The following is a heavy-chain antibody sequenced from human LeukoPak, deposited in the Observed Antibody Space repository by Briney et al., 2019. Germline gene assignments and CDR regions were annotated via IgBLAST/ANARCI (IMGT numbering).Heavy chain of an antibody. Sequence: GGSLRLSCAASGFTFSNYWMNWVRQAPGKGLEWVASIKDDGSETYHVDSVKGRLTIARDNTKSSLRLQMNSLRVEDTAVYYCARALLLPIVTALNEHAFDLWGQGTMVTVSS. CDR3: ARALLLPIVTALNEHAFDL. CDR1: GFTFSNYW. V-gene: IGHV3-7*01. CDR2: IKDDGSET. J-gene: IGHJ3*01. D-gene: IGHD2-21*02.